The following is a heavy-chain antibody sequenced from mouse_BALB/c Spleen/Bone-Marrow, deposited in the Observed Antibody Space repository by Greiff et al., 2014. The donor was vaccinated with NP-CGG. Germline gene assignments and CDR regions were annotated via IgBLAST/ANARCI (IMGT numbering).Heavy chain of an antibody. CDR3: VKGVYGNPFAY. V-gene: IGHV1S34*01. Sequence: LVKTGASVKISRKASGYSFTGYYMHWVKQSHGKSLEWIGYISCYNGATSYNQKFKGKATFTVDTSSSTAYMQFNSLTSEDSAVYYCVKGVYGNPFAYWGQGTLVTASA. D-gene: IGHD2-1*01. CDR2: ISCYNGAT. CDR1: GYSFTGYY. J-gene: IGHJ3*01.